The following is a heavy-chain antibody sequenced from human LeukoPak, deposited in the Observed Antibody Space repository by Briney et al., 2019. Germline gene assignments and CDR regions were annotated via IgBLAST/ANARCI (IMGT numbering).Heavy chain of an antibody. V-gene: IGHV4-39*01. Sequence: SETLSLTCTVSGGSISSSSYYWGWIRQPPGKGLEWIGSIYYSGSTYYNPSLKSRVTISVDTSKNQFSLKLSSVTAADTAVYYCARVAGGSRFEYWGQGTLVTVSS. CDR3: ARVAGGSRFEY. CDR1: GGSISSSSYY. D-gene: IGHD3-10*01. J-gene: IGHJ4*02. CDR2: IYYSGST.